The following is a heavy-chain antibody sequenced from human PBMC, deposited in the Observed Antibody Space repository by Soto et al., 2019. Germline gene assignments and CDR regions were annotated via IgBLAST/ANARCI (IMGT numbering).Heavy chain of an antibody. D-gene: IGHD2-2*02. J-gene: IGHJ5*02. CDR3: ARSTTSCYSLCWFDP. CDR2: INAGNGET. Sequence: GASVKLSCKASGDTFTTYTIQWVRQAPGQRLEWMGRINAGNGETRYSQNFQGRVTITRDTSASTAYMELNSLRSEDTAVYYCARSTTSCYSLCWFDPWGQGTLVTVSS. CDR1: GDTFTTYT. V-gene: IGHV1-3*01.